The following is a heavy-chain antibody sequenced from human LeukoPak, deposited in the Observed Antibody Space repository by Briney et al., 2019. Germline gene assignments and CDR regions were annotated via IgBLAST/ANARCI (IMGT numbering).Heavy chain of an antibody. V-gene: IGHV4-39*01. J-gene: IGHJ4*02. CDR2: IYYSGST. Sequence: SETLSLTCTVSGGSISSSSYYWGWIRQPPGKGLEWIGSIYYSGSTYYNPSLKSRVTISVDTSKNQFSLKLSSVTAADTAVYYCARVATRYCSSTSCYVLDYWGQGTLVTVSS. CDR1: GGSISSSSYY. D-gene: IGHD2-2*01. CDR3: ARVATRYCSSTSCYVLDY.